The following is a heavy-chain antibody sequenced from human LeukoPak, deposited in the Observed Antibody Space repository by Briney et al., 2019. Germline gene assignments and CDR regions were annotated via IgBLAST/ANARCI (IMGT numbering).Heavy chain of an antibody. CDR2: IYPGGSDR. Sequence: GESLKISCKGSGYNFAEYWIGWVRQMPGKGLEWVAFIYPGGSDRRYSPPFQGQVTVSADKSISTAYLQWSSLKASDTAMYYCARHGYSYGPFDPWGQGTLVTVSS. V-gene: IGHV5-51*01. D-gene: IGHD5-18*01. CDR1: GYNFAEYW. J-gene: IGHJ5*02. CDR3: ARHGYSYGPFDP.